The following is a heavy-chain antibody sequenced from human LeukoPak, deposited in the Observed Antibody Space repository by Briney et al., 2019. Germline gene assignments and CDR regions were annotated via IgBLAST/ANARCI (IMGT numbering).Heavy chain of an antibody. D-gene: IGHD5-24*01. CDR2: IYYSGGT. V-gene: IGHV4-59*01. CDR3: ARGIGRDGYNAYFDY. CDR1: GGSISSYY. Sequence: SSETLSLTCTVSGGSISSYYWSWIRQPPGKGLEWIGYIYYSGGTNYNPSLKSRVTVSVDTSKNQFSLKLSSVSAADMAVYYCARGIGRDGYNAYFDYWGQGTLVTVSS. J-gene: IGHJ4*02.